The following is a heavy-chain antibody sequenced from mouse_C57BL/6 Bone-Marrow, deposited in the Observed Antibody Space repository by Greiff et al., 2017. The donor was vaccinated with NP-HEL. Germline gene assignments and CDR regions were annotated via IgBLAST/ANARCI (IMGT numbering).Heavy chain of an antibody. CDR3: ARWGTMVTTDYFDY. CDR2: IDPSDSYT. J-gene: IGHJ2*01. CDR1: GYTFTSYW. V-gene: IGHV1-69*01. D-gene: IGHD2-2*01. Sequence: QVQLQQSGAELVMPGASVKLSCKASGYTFTSYWMHWVKQRPGQGLEWIGEIDPSDSYTNYNQKFKGKSTLTVDKSSSTAYMQLSSLTSEDSAVYYCARWGTMVTTDYFDYWGQGTTLTVSS.